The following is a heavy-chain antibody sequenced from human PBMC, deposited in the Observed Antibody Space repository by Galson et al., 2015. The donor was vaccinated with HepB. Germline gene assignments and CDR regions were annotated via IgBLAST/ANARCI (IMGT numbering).Heavy chain of an antibody. D-gene: IGHD2-15*01. CDR1: GFTVSSNY. CDR2: IYSGGST. CDR3: ARVSVDSNWFDP. Sequence: SLRLSCAASGFTVSSNYMSWVRQAPGKGLEWVSVIYSGGSTYYADSVKGRFTISRDNSKNALYLQMNSLRAEDTAVYYCARVSVDSNWFDPWGQGTLVTVSS. J-gene: IGHJ5*02. V-gene: IGHV3-53*01.